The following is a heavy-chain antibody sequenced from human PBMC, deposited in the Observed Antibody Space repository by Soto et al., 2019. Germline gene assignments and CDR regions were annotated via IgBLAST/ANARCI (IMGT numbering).Heavy chain of an antibody. Sequence: PGESLKISCQGSGYSFTSYWIGWVRQRPGKGLEWMGRINPSDSYTTYSPSFQGHVTISTDKSFSTAYLQWSGLKASDTAMYYCARLGYCTGTSCYTFDSWGQGTLVTVLL. V-gene: IGHV5-10-1*01. CDR2: INPSDSYT. J-gene: IGHJ4*02. CDR3: ARLGYCTGTSCYTFDS. CDR1: GYSFTSYW. D-gene: IGHD2-2*02.